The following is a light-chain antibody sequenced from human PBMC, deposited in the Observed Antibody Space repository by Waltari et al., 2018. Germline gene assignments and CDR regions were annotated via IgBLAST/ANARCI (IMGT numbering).Light chain of an antibody. J-gene: IGKJ1*01. CDR3: QHYVRLPGT. V-gene: IGKV3-20*01. CDR1: QSVSRA. Sequence: EIVLTQSPGTLSLSPGERATLSCRASQSVSRALAWYQQKPGQAPRILIYGTSNRATGIPDRFSGSGSGTDFSLTISRLEPEDVAVYFCQHYVRLPGTFGQGTKVEIK. CDR2: GTS.